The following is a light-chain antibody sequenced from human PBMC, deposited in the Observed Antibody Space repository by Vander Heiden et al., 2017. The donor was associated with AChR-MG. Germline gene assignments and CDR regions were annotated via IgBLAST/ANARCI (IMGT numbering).Light chain of an antibody. V-gene: IGKV3-20*01. CDR2: GAS. Sequence: ELVLTQSPATLSLSPGERATLSCKPRQRVNDNHLAWYQQKLGQTPRLLIHGASSRATGIPDRFSGSGSGTDFTLTISRLEPEDFAVYYCQQYGDSPLTFGGGTRVEI. J-gene: IGKJ4*01. CDR1: QRVNDNH. CDR3: QQYGDSPLT.